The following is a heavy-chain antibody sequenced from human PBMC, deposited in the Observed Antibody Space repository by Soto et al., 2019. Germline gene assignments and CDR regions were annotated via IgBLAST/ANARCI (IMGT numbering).Heavy chain of an antibody. CDR1: GFTFSSYG. J-gene: IGHJ5*02. V-gene: IGHV3-30*18. CDR3: AKVASLGATENNWFDP. CDR2: ISYDGSNK. D-gene: IGHD1-26*01. Sequence: QVQLVESGGGVVQPGRSLRLSCAASGFTFSSYGMHWVRQAPGKGLEWVAVISYDGSNKYYADSVKGRVTISRDNSKNPLYLQMNSLRAEDTAVYYCAKVASLGATENNWFDPWGQGTLVTVSS.